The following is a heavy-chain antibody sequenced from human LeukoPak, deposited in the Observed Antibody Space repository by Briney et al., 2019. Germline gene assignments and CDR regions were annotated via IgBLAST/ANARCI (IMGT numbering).Heavy chain of an antibody. CDR1: GFTFSVYA. Sequence: GESLRLSCAASGFTFSVYAMTWVRQAPGKGLEWVSIIYSGGSTYYADSVKGRFTISRHNSKNTVYLQMNSLRPDDTAVYYCARFRDYGGYDAFDIWGQGTMVTVSS. D-gene: IGHD4-23*01. V-gene: IGHV3-53*04. CDR2: IYSGGST. J-gene: IGHJ3*02. CDR3: ARFRDYGGYDAFDI.